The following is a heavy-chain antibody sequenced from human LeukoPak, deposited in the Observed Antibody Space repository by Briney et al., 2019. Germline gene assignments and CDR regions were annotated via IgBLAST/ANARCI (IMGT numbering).Heavy chain of an antibody. Sequence: ASVKVSCKASGYTFASYYMHWVRQAPGQGLEWMGIINPSGGSTSYAQKFQGRVTMTRDTSTSTVYMELSSLRSEDTAVYYCSREGSNGWYIYWGQGTLVTVSS. CDR3: SREGSNGWYIY. D-gene: IGHD6-19*01. J-gene: IGHJ4*02. CDR1: GYTFASYY. CDR2: INPSGGST. V-gene: IGHV1-46*01.